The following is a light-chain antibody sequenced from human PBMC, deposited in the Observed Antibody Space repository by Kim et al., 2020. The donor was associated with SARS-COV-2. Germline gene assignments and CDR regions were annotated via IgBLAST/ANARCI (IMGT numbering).Light chain of an antibody. CDR2: AAS. V-gene: IGKV1-8*01. CDR1: QGISSY. CDR3: QQYYSYPSPLT. J-gene: IGKJ4*01. Sequence: AIRMTQSPSSFSASTGDRVTITCRASQGISSYLAWYQQKPGNAPKLLIYAASTLQSGVPSRFSGSGSGTDFTLTISCLQSEDFATYYCQQYYSYPSPLTFGGGTKVDIK.